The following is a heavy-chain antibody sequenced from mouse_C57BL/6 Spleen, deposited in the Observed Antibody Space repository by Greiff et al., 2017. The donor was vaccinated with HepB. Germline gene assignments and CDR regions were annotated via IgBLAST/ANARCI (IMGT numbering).Heavy chain of an antibody. V-gene: IGHV10-1*01. J-gene: IGHJ2*01. CDR1: GFSFNTYA. CDR3: VRHAGDGYLDY. D-gene: IGHD2-3*01. Sequence: EVQGVESGGGLVQPKGSLKLSCAASGFSFNTYAMNWVRQAPGKGLEWVARIRSKSNNYATYYADSVKDRFTISRDDSESMLYLQMNNLKTEDTAMYYCVRHAGDGYLDYWGQGTTLTVSS. CDR2: IRSKSNNYAT.